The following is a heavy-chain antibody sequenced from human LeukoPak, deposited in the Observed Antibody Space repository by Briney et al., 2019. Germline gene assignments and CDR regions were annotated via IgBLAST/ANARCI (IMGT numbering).Heavy chain of an antibody. D-gene: IGHD2-2*01. CDR3: ATLVVPAAPPIDY. V-gene: IGHV1-69*04. CDR1: GGTFSSYA. J-gene: IGHJ4*02. Sequence: ASVKVSCKASGGTFSSYAISWVRQAPGQGLEWMGRIIPILGIANYAQKFQGRVTMTEDTSTDTAYMELSSLRSEDTAVYYCATLVVPAAPPIDYWGQGTLVTVSS. CDR2: IIPILGIA.